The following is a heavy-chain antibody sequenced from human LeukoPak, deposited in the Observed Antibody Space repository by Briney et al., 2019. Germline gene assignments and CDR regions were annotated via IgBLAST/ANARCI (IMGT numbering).Heavy chain of an antibody. V-gene: IGHV3-30*03. CDR2: ISYDGSNN. D-gene: IGHD1-26*01. Sequence: GRSLRLSCAASGFTFSSYGMHWVRQAPGKGLEWVAVISYDGSNNYYADSVKGRFTISRDNSKNSLYLQMNSLRAEDTAVYYCAREQGGSYYDYWGQGTLVTVSS. CDR3: AREQGGSYYDY. CDR1: GFTFSSYG. J-gene: IGHJ4*02.